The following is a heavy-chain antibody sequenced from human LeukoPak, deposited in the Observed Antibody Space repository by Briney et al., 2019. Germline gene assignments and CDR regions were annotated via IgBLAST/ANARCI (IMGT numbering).Heavy chain of an antibody. CDR2: ISGGGGST. J-gene: IGHJ6*02. CDR3: ATAPVPYYYDSSGYKFPTYYYYGMDV. D-gene: IGHD3-22*01. V-gene: IGHV3-23*01. CDR1: GFTFSSYA. Sequence: GGSLRLSCAAYGFTFSSYAMSWVRQAPGKGLEWASAISGGGGSTYYADSVKGRFTISRDNSKNTLYLQMNSLRSEDTAVYYCATAPVPYYYDSSGYKFPTYYYYGMDVWGQGTTVTVSS.